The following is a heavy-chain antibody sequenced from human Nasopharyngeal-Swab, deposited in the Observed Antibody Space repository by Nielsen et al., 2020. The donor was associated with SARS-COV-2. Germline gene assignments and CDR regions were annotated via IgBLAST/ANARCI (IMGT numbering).Heavy chain of an antibody. CDR3: ARGHSGANY. J-gene: IGHJ4*02. V-gene: IGHV3-21*01. CDR2: ISSSSSYI. Sequence: GESLKISCAASGFTFSSYAMSWVRQAPGKGLEWVSSISSSSSYIYYADSVKGRFTISRDNAKNSLYLQMNSLRAEDTAVYYCARGHSGANYWGQGTLVTVSS. D-gene: IGHD3-10*01. CDR1: GFTFSSYA.